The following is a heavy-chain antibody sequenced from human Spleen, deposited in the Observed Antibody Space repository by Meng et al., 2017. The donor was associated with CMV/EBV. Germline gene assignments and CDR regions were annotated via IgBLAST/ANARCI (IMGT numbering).Heavy chain of an antibody. CDR2: IKQDGSEK. CDR3: TRDLENGYASSIKQY. V-gene: IGHV3-7*01. J-gene: IGHJ4*02. CDR1: GFTFSTYW. Sequence: GGSLRLSCAASGFTFSTYWMSWARQAPGKGLEWVATIKQDGSEKFYLESVKGRFTIFRDNAKNSLYLQMNSLRVEDTAVYYCTRDLENGYASSIKQYWGQGTLVTVSS. D-gene: IGHD3-16*01.